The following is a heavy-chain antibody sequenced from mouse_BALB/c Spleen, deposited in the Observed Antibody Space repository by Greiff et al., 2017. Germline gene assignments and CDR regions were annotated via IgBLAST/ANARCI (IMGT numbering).Heavy chain of an antibody. Sequence: VQLQQSGAELAKPGASVKMSCKASGYTFTSYWMHWVKQRPGQGLEWIGYINPSTGYTEYNQKFKDKATLTADKSSSTAYMQLSSLTSEDSAVYYCARGYYGYDWFAYWGQGTLVTVS. V-gene: IGHV1-7*01. CDR1: GYTFTSYW. CDR3: ARGYYGYDWFAY. J-gene: IGHJ3*01. D-gene: IGHD2-2*01. CDR2: INPSTGYT.